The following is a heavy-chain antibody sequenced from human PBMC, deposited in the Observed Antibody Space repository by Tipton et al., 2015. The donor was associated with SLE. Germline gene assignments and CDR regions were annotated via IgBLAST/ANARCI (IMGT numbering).Heavy chain of an antibody. D-gene: IGHD3-3*02. Sequence: TLSLTCTVSGGSIRSYYWTWIRQPPGKRLEWIAYIYHSGITNYNPSLQSRVTISVDMSKNQFSLKLTSVTAADTAVYYCARGPPFMEWERNWFDPWGQGTQVTVSS. J-gene: IGHJ5*02. CDR3: ARGPPFMEWERNWFDP. V-gene: IGHV4-59*01. CDR2: IYHSGIT. CDR1: GGSIRSYY.